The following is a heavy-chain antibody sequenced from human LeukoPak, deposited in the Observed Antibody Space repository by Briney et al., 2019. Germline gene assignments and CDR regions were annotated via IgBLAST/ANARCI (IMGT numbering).Heavy chain of an antibody. J-gene: IGHJ6*03. CDR3: ARIPDCYYYYMDV. CDR1: GYSISSSYY. CDR2: IYYSGST. V-gene: IGHV4-38-2*02. Sequence: SETLSLTCTVSGYSISSSYYWGWIRQPPGKGLEWIGSIYYSGSTYYNPSLKSRVTISLDTSKNQFSLKLSSVTAADTAVFYCARIPDCYYYYMDVWGKGTTVTVSS.